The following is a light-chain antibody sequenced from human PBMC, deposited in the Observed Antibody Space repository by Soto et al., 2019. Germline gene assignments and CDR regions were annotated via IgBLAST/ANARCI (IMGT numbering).Light chain of an antibody. CDR1: QGISNY. J-gene: IGKJ4*01. Sequence: DIQMTQSVSPMSASVGARFTIPCRASQGISNYLAWFQQKPGKVPKRLIYAASTLYGGVPSRFSGSGSGTDFALTSTSLQAEDFATYYCQQLRMYPSTFGGGTKVDIK. CDR3: QQLRMYPST. V-gene: IGKV1-17*03. CDR2: AAS.